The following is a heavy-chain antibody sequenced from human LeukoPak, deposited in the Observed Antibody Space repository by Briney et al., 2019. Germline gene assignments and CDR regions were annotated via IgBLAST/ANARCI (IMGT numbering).Heavy chain of an antibody. CDR3: ARVPDF. CDR2: IKHDGSEK. J-gene: IGHJ4*02. CDR1: GFIFTGYF. Sequence: PGGSLRLSCAASGFIFTGYFMSWVRQAPGKGLEWAASIKHDGSEKYYVDSVGGRFTISRDNAKNSLYLQMNSLRDEDTAVYYCARVPDFWGQGALVTVSS. V-gene: IGHV3-7*01.